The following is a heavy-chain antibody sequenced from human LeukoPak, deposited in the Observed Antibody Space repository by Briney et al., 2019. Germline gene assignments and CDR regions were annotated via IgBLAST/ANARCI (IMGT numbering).Heavy chain of an antibody. V-gene: IGHV3-30*02. CDR3: ARDRYSSSWYYDAFDI. CDR1: GFTFSSYG. D-gene: IGHD6-13*01. J-gene: IGHJ3*02. CDR2: IRYDGSNK. Sequence: PGGSLRLSCAASGFTFSSYGMHWVRQAPGKGLEWVAFIRYDGSNKYYADSVKGRFTLSRDNSKNTLYLQMNSLRAEDTAVYYCARDRYSSSWYYDAFDIWGQGTMVTVSS.